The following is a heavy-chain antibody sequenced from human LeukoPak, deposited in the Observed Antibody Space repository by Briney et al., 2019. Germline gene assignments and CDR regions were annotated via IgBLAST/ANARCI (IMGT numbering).Heavy chain of an antibody. Sequence: GGSLRLSCAASGFTFSSYAMSWVRQAPGKGLEWVSAISGSGGSTYYADSVKGRFTISRDNSKNTLYLQMNSLRAEDTAVYYCANFFDGSGSYYYYGMDVWGQGTTVTVSS. D-gene: IGHD3-10*01. CDR3: ANFFDGSGSYYYYGMDV. J-gene: IGHJ6*02. CDR2: ISGSGGST. CDR1: GFTFSSYA. V-gene: IGHV3-23*01.